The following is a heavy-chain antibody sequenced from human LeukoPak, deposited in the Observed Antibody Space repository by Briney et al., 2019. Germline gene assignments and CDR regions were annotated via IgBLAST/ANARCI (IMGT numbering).Heavy chain of an antibody. D-gene: IGHD3-16*02. J-gene: IGHJ4*02. CDR1: GFTFSSYE. CDR3: PRFMITFGGVIADLFDY. CDR2: INSSGSTI. V-gene: IGHV3-48*03. Sequence: GGSLRLSCAASGFTFSSYEMNWVRQAPGKGLEWVSYINSSGSTIYYADSVKGRFTISRDNAKNSLYLQMNSLRAEDTAVYYCPRFMITFGGVIADLFDYWGQGTLVTVSS.